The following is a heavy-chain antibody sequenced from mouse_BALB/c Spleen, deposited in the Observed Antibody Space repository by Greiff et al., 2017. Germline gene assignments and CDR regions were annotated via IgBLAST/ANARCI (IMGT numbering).Heavy chain of an antibody. Sequence: EVKLMDSGGGLVQPGGSLRLSCAPSGFTFSDFYMEWVRQPPGKRLEWIAASRNKANDYTTEYSASVKGRFIVSRDTSQSSLYLQMNALRAEDTAIYYCARDANDGNRFADWGQGTLVTVSA. V-gene: IGHV7-1*02. CDR2: SRNKANDYTT. CDR1: GFTFSDFY. CDR3: ARDANDGNRFAD. D-gene: IGHD2-1*01. J-gene: IGHJ3*01.